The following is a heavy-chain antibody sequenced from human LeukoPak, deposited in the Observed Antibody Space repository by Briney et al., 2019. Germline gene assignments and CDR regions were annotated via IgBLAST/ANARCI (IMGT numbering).Heavy chain of an antibody. J-gene: IGHJ4*02. D-gene: IGHD3-22*01. CDR2: ISSSSSYI. CDR3: ARGALPPDVYYYDSSGYLGNYYFDY. CDR1: GFTFSSYS. Sequence: GKSLRLSCAASGFTFSSYSMNWVRQAPGKGLEWVSSISSSSSYIYYADSVKDRFTISRDNAKNSLYLQMNSLRAEDTAVYYCARGALPPDVYYYDSSGYLGNYYFDYWGQGTLVTVSS. V-gene: IGHV3-21*01.